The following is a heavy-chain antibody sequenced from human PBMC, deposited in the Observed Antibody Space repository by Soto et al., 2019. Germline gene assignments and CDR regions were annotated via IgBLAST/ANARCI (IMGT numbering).Heavy chain of an antibody. D-gene: IGHD6-13*01. CDR3: AKETLLGRIAAAGAFDY. CDR2: ISYDGSNK. Sequence: PGGSLRLSCAASGFTFSSYGMHWVRQAPGKGLEWVAVISYDGSNKYYADSVKGRFTISRDNSKNALYLQMNSLRAEDTAVYYCAKETLLGRIAAAGAFDYWGQGTLVTVSS. V-gene: IGHV3-30*18. CDR1: GFTFSSYG. J-gene: IGHJ4*02.